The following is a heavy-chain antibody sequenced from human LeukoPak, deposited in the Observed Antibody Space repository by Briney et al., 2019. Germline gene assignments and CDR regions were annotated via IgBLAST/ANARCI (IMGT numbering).Heavy chain of an antibody. CDR1: GYTFTSYA. CDR2: INPNSGGT. J-gene: IGHJ4*02. CDR3: ARLSPVVPAAIENDY. Sequence: GASVTVSCKASGYTFTSYAMHWVRQAPGQGLEWMGWINPNSGGTNYAQKLQGRVTMTRDTSISTAYMELSRLRSDDTAVYYCARLSPVVPAAIENDYWGQGTLVTVSS. V-gene: IGHV1-2*02. D-gene: IGHD2-2*02.